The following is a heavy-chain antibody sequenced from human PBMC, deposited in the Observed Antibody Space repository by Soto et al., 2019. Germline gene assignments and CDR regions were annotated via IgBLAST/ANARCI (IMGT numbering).Heavy chain of an antibody. Sequence: SETLSLTCAVSGGSISGSYYYWVWLRQSPGKGPEWIGSVFYTGFTSYNPSLESRVSVSVDTSKSQFSLKLSAVTAADTAVYYCATSQKGYNWNYFDHWGQGALVTVSS. D-gene: IGHD1-20*01. CDR2: VFYTGFT. J-gene: IGHJ4*02. CDR1: GGSISGSYYY. CDR3: ATSQKGYNWNYFDH. V-gene: IGHV4-39*01.